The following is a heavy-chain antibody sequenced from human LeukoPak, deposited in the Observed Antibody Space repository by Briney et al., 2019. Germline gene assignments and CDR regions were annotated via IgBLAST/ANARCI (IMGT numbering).Heavy chain of an antibody. J-gene: IGHJ5*02. CDR1: GFTFSNYG. D-gene: IGHD6-13*01. Sequence: GGSLRLSCAASGFTFSNYGMHWVRQASGKGLEWVAVISYDGSNKYYADSVKGRFTISRDNSKNTLYLQMNSLRAEDTAVYYCAKELWPGIAAALNRFDPWGQGTLVTVSS. CDR3: AKELWPGIAAALNRFDP. V-gene: IGHV3-30*18. CDR2: ISYDGSNK.